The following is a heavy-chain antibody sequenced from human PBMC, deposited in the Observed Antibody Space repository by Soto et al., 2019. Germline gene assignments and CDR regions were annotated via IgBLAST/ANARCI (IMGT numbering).Heavy chain of an antibody. D-gene: IGHD3-9*01. CDR2: ITFRGVT. J-gene: IGHJ5*02. Sequence: SETLSLTCDVHGDSLSGYAWSWIRQPPGKGLEWIGEITFRGVTNYHPSLKSRLSMSVDTSKNRISLNVSSVTAADTALYFCARKLEASIRHVEWFSYKWFDPWGPGTLVTVS. CDR3: ARKLEASIRHVEWFSYKWFDP. V-gene: IGHV4-34*01. CDR1: GDSLSGYA.